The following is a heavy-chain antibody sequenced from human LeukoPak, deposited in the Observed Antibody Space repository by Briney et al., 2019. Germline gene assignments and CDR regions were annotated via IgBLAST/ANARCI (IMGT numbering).Heavy chain of an antibody. CDR1: GFTFSSYA. CDR3: ARDVSGSGNYYYYMDV. V-gene: IGHV3-64*01. J-gene: IGHJ6*03. Sequence: GGSLRLSCAASGFTFSSYAMHWVRQAPGKGLEYVSAISSNGGSTYYANSVKGRFTISRDNSKNTLYLQMGSLRAEDMAVYYCARDVSGSGNYYYYMDVWGKGTTVTVSS. CDR2: ISSNGGST. D-gene: IGHD2-15*01.